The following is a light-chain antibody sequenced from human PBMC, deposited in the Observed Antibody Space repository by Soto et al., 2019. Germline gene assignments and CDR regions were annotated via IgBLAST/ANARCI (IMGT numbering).Light chain of an antibody. J-gene: IGKJ1*01. CDR3: QQSYSTPPT. Sequence: DIKMTQSPYSLSASVGDRATITCRASQSISSYLNWYQQNPGKAPKLLISAASSLQSEVPARFSGSGSGTDFTLTISTLQPEDFATYYCQQSYSTPPTFGQGTKVEIK. V-gene: IGKV1-39*01. CDR2: AAS. CDR1: QSISSY.